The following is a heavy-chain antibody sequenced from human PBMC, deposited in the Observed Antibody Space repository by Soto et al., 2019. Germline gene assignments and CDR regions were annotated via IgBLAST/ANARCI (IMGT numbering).Heavy chain of an antibody. Sequence: PSETLSLTCTVSGDSISPYYWSWIRQPPGQGLEWIGFIYSFGSTNYNASLASRVTMSVDTSKNQVSLKLTSVTAADTAVYYCARQKSPVSLFAHGGQGILATVSS. CDR1: GDSISPYY. CDR3: ARQKSPVSLFAH. CDR2: IYSFGST. V-gene: IGHV4-59*08. J-gene: IGHJ4*02.